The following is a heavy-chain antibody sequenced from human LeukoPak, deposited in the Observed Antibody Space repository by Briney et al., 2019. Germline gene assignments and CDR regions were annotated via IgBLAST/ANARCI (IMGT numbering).Heavy chain of an antibody. Sequence: SETLSLTCAVYGGSFSGYYWSWIRQPPGKGLEWIGYIYYSGSTNYNPSLKSRVTISVDTSKNQFSLKLSSVTAADTAVYYCARDGATAGRRDAFDIWGQGTMVTVSS. V-gene: IGHV4-59*01. CDR1: GGSFSGYY. D-gene: IGHD6-25*01. CDR2: IYYSGST. CDR3: ARDGATAGRRDAFDI. J-gene: IGHJ3*02.